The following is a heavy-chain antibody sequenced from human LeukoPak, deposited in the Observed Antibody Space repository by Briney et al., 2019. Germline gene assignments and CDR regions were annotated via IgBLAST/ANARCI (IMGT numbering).Heavy chain of an antibody. CDR2: INPNSGGT. CDR1: GYTFTGYY. V-gene: IGHV1-2*02. J-gene: IGHJ6*02. Sequence: ASVKVSCKASGYTFTGYYMHWVRQAPGQGLEWMGWINPNSGGTNYAQKFQGRVTMTRDTSISTAYMELSRLRSDDTAVYYCARVTLPRYYYYGMDVWGQGTTVTVSS. CDR3: ARVTLPRYYYYGMDV. D-gene: IGHD2-21*02.